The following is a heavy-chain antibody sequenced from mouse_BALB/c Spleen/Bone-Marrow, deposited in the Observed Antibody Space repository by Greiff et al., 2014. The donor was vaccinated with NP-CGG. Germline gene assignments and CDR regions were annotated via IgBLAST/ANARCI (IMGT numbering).Heavy chain of an antibody. D-gene: IGHD1-1*01. CDR2: IDPANGDT. V-gene: IGHV14-3*02. CDR1: GFNIKDTY. CDR3: TKPSFYYGSSYWYFDV. Sequence: VQLQQSGAELAKPGASVKLSCTASGFNIKDTYMHWVKQRPEQGLEWIGRIDPANGDTKYDPKFQGKATITADTSPNTAYLQLSSLTSEDTAVYYCTKPSFYYGSSYWYFDVWGAGTTVTVSS. J-gene: IGHJ1*01.